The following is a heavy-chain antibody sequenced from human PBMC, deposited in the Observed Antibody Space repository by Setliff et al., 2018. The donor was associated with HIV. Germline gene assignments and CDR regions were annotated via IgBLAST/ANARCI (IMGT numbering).Heavy chain of an antibody. D-gene: IGHD3-10*01. CDR2: IYSDGST. V-gene: IGHV4-4*07. CDR3: ARDSVSEGYFDL. J-gene: IGHJ2*01. CDR1: GGSIRDYY. Sequence: SETLSLTCRVSGGSIRDYYWNWIRQPAGKGLEWIGRIYSDGSTNYNPSLKSRVTISVDMSKNQFSLKLSSVTAADTAVYYCARDSVSEGYFDLWGRGTLVTVSS.